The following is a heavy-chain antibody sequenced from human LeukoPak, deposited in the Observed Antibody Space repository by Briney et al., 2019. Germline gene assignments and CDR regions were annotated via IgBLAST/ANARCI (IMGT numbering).Heavy chain of an antibody. CDR1: GYTFTSYY. CDR3: ARDPPRHYCSSTSCHIDY. D-gene: IGHD2-2*02. CDR2: INPSGGST. V-gene: IGHV1-46*01. Sequence: GASVKVSCKASGYTFTSYYMHWVRQAPGQGLEWMGIINPSGGSTGYAQKFQGRVTMTRDTSTSTVYMELSSLRSEDTAVYYCARDPPRHYCSSTSCHIDYWGQGTLVTVSS. J-gene: IGHJ4*02.